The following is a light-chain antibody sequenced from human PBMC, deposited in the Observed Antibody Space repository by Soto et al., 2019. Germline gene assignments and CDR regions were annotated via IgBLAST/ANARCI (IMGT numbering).Light chain of an antibody. CDR3: QQRSNWPIT. CDR2: DAS. J-gene: IGKJ5*01. Sequence: EIVLPQSPATLSLSPGERATLPGRASQSVSRYLAWYQQKPGQAPRLLIYDASNRATGIPARFSGSGSGTDFTLTISSLEPEDFAVYYCQQRSNWPITFGQGTRVENK. V-gene: IGKV3-11*01. CDR1: QSVSRY.